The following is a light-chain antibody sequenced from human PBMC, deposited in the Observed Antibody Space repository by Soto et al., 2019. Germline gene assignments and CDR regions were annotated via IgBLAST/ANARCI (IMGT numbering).Light chain of an antibody. CDR3: QQYNSYWT. CDR1: ESISSW. J-gene: IGKJ1*01. Sequence: DIQMTQSPSTLSASVGDRVTITFRAGESISSWLAWYQQKPGKAPKLLIYKASSLESGVPSRFSGSGSGTEFTLTISSLQPDDFATYYCQQYNSYWTFGQGTKVDNK. CDR2: KAS. V-gene: IGKV1-5*03.